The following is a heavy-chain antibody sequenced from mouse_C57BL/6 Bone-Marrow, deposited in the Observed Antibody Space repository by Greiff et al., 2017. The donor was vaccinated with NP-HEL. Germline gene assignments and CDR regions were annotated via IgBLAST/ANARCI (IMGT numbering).Heavy chain of an antibody. Sequence: QVQLQQSGPELVKPGASVKISCKASGYSFTSYYIHWVKQRPGQGLEWIGWIYPGSGNTKYNEKFKGKATLTADPSSSTAYMQLSSLTSEDSAVYYCAGYDVDWYFDVWGTGTTVTVSS. CDR1: GYSFTSYY. CDR2: IYPGSGNT. CDR3: AGYDVDWYFDV. V-gene: IGHV1-66*01. J-gene: IGHJ1*03. D-gene: IGHD2-2*01.